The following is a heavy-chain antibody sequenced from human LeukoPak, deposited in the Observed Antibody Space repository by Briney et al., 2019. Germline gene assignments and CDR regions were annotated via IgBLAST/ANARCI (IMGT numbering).Heavy chain of an antibody. CDR3: ARDPVEWELLLDC. CDR1: GFTFSSYW. D-gene: IGHD1-26*01. Sequence: GGSLRLSCAASGFTFSSYWMHWVRQAPGKGLEWVSRIINDGSSTTYADSVKGRFTISRDNAKDTLYLQMNSLRVEDTAVYYCARDPVEWELLLDCWGQGTLDTVSS. CDR2: IINDGSST. V-gene: IGHV3-74*01. J-gene: IGHJ4*02.